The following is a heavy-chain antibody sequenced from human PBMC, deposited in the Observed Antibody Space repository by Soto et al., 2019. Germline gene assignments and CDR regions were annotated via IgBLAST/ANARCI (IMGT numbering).Heavy chain of an antibody. V-gene: IGHV1-69*02. J-gene: IGHJ4*02. CDR1: GGTFSSYT. D-gene: IGHD2-2*01. CDR3: ARTHESVPAPYYFDY. CDR2: IIPILGIA. Sequence: QVQLVQSGAEVKKPGSSAKVSCKASGGTFSSYTISWVRQAPGQGLEWMGRIIPILGIANYAQKFQGRVTITADKSTSTAYMELSSLRSEDTAVYYCARTHESVPAPYYFDYWGQGTLVTVSS.